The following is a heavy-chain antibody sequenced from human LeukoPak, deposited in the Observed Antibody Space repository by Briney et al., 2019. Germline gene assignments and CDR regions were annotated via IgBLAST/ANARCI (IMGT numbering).Heavy chain of an antibody. D-gene: IGHD6-13*01. Sequence: GESLKISCKGSGYSFTSYWIGWVRQMPGKGLEWMGIIYPGDSDTRYNPSFQGQVTISADKSISTAYLQWSSLKASDTAMYYCARQRIAAAADSDFDYWGQGTLVTVSS. J-gene: IGHJ4*02. V-gene: IGHV5-51*01. CDR1: GYSFTSYW. CDR3: ARQRIAAAADSDFDY. CDR2: IYPGDSDT.